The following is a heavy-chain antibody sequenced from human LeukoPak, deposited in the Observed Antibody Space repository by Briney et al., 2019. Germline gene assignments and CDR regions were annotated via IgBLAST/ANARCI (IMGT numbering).Heavy chain of an antibody. Sequence: SQTLSLTCAISGDSVSSNSAAWNWIRQSPSRGLEWLGRTYYRSKWYNDYAVSVKSRITINPDTSKNQSSLQLNSVTPEDAAVYYCARVRVDAMVRGFIWFAPGGRGTLVPVSS. D-gene: IGHD3-10*01. CDR1: GDSVSSNSAA. V-gene: IGHV6-1*01. J-gene: IGHJ5*02. CDR2: TYYRSKWYN. CDR3: ARVRVDAMVRGFIWFAP.